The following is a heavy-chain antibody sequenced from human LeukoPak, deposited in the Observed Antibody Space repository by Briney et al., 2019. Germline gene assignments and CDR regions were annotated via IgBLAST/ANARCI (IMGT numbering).Heavy chain of an antibody. J-gene: IGHJ3*02. V-gene: IGHV4-61*08. CDR3: ARDSWVVVAATPIGAFDI. CDR2: IYYSGST. CDR1: GGSISSGGYY. Sequence: PSETLSLTCTVSGGSISSGGYYWSWIRQHPGKGLEWIGYIYYSGSTNYNPSLKSRVTISVDTSKNQFSLKLSSVTAADTAVYYCARDSWVVVAATPIGAFDIWGQGTMVTVSS. D-gene: IGHD2-15*01.